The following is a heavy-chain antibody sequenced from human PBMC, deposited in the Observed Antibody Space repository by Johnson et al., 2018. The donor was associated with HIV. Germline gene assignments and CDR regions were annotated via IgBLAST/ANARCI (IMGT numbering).Heavy chain of an antibody. CDR3: ARSKDCSVGTCPDGLDI. D-gene: IGHD2-15*01. Sequence: QVQLVESGGGLIEPGGSLRLSCAASGFIFSNAWMTWVRQAPGKGLEWVSYISSSGTTIYSADSVKGRFTTSRDNTNNSLYLQMNSLKAEDTAVYYCARSKDCSVGTCPDGLDIWGQGTMVIVSS. CDR1: GFIFSNAW. V-gene: IGHV3-11*04. CDR2: ISSSGTTI. J-gene: IGHJ3*02.